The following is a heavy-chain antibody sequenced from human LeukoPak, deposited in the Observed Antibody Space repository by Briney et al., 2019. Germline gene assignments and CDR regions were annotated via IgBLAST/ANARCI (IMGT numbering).Heavy chain of an antibody. CDR1: GVSMRNYY. CDR2: VQYSGSI. J-gene: IGHJ4*02. D-gene: IGHD2-15*01. CDR3: ARMDDGYCDAYYCTFRTFDY. V-gene: IGHV4-59*01. Sequence: SETLSLTCAVSGVSMRNYYWSWIRQAPGKGLEWIGSVQYSGSIRYNPSLQSRVAISIDTSNDQFSLNLNCGTGGDTAVYYCARMDDGYCDAYYCTFRTFDYWGQGTLVSASS.